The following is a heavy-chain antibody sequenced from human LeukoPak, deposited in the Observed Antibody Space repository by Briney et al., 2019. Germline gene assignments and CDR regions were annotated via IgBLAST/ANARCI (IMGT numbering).Heavy chain of an antibody. CDR2: ISAYNGNT. CDR1: GYTFTDYY. Sequence: ASVKVSCTASGYTFTDYYLHWVRQAPGQGLEWMGWISAYNGNTNYAQKLQGRVTMTTDTSTSTAYMELRSLRSDDTAVYYCARVLIVGATHFRPEGNWGQGTLVTVSS. J-gene: IGHJ4*02. D-gene: IGHD1-26*01. CDR3: ARVLIVGATHFRPEGN. V-gene: IGHV1-18*04.